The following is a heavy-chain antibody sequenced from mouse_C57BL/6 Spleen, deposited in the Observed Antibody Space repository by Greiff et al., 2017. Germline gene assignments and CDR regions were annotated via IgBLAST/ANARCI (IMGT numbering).Heavy chain of an antibody. CDR2: IYPSDSDT. J-gene: IGHJ2*01. D-gene: IGHD3-2*02. CDR1: GYTFTSYW. CDR3: AIGKTAQAPGY. V-gene: IGHV1-74*01. Sequence: VQLQQPGAELVKPGASVKVSCKASGYTFTSYWMHWVKQRPGQGLEWIGRIYPSDSDTNYNQKFKGKATLTVDKSSSTAYMQLSSLTSEDSAVYYCAIGKTAQAPGYWGQGTTLTVSS.